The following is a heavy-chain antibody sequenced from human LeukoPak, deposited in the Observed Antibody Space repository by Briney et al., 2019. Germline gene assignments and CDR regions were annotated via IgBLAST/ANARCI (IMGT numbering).Heavy chain of an antibody. J-gene: IGHJ4*02. D-gene: IGHD6-19*01. Sequence: SETLSLTCAVYGGSFSGYYWSWIRQPPGKGLEWIGYIYYSGSTNYNPSLKSRVTISVDTSKNQFSLKLSSVTAADTAVYYCARVGEGDSSGWYFVFDYWGQGTLVTVSS. V-gene: IGHV4-59*01. CDR1: GGSFSGYY. CDR3: ARVGEGDSSGWYFVFDY. CDR2: IYYSGST.